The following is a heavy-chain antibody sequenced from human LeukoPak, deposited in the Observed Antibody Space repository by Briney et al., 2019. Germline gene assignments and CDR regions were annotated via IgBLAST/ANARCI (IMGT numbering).Heavy chain of an antibody. CDR2: IYHSGST. CDR1: GYSISSGYY. J-gene: IGHJ4*02. V-gene: IGHV4-38-2*02. Sequence: KASETLSLTCTVSGYSISSGYYWGWIRQPPGKGLEWIGSIYHSGSTYYNPSLKSRVTISVDTSKNQFSLKLSSVTAADTAVYYCARSEQQLVVDYWGQGTLVTVPS. D-gene: IGHD6-13*01. CDR3: ARSEQQLVVDY.